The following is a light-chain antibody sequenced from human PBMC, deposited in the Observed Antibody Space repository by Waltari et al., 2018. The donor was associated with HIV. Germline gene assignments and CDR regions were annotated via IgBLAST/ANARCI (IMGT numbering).Light chain of an antibody. J-gene: IGLJ3*02. CDR2: YKSDSDK. Sequence: QAVLTQPSSLSASHGASASLTCTFGSGLNVATYRIYWDQQKPGSPPKYLLRYKSDSDKQQGSGVSSRFSASKATSANEGILLISGLQSEDEADYYCMIWHNSVWVFGGGTKLTVL. CDR3: MIWHNSVWV. V-gene: IGLV5-45*02. CDR1: SGLNVATYR.